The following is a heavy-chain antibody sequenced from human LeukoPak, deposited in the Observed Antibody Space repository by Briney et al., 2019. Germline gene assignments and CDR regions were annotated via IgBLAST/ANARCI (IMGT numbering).Heavy chain of an antibody. D-gene: IGHD2-21*01. J-gene: IGHJ4*02. CDR3: LWWDY. V-gene: IGHV3-9*01. Sequence: GRSLRLSCAASGFTFDDYAMHWVRQAPGKGLEWVSGISWNSGSIGYADSVKGRFTISRDDSKNTVYLQMNSLKSEDTAVYYCLWWDYWGRGTLVTVSS. CDR1: GFTFDDYA. CDR2: ISWNSGSI.